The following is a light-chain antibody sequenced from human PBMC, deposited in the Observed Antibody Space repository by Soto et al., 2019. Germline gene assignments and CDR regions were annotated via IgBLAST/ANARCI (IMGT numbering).Light chain of an antibody. Sequence: QSVLTQPRSVSGSPGQSVTISCTGTGNDVGAYNYVSWYQQHPGRPPKLMIYDVARWPSGVSDRFSGSKSGISASLTISGLQTEDEGDYYCISYNASQSYLLGTGTKVTVL. CDR3: ISYNASQSYL. V-gene: IGLV2-11*01. J-gene: IGLJ1*01. CDR1: GNDVGAYNY. CDR2: DVA.